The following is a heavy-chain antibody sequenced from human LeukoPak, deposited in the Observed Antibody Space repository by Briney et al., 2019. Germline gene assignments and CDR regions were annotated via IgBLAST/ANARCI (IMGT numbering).Heavy chain of an antibody. Sequence: SETLSLTCTVSGVSISSSNSYWGWIRQPPGKGLEWIGSIYYSGNTYYNASLKSQVSISIDTSKNQFSLRLTSVTAADTAVYYCARGSGYSSSWYGPIGNFDYWGQGTLVTVSS. CDR2: IYYSGNT. J-gene: IGHJ4*02. D-gene: IGHD6-13*01. CDR3: ARGSGYSSSWYGPIGNFDY. CDR1: GVSISSSNSY. V-gene: IGHV4-39*01.